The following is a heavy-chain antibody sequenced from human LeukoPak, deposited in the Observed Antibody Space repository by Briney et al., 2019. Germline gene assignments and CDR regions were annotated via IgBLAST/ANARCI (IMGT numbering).Heavy chain of an antibody. CDR2: MNPNSGNT. J-gene: IGHJ3*02. CDR3: ARGTAHTIFGVVMDRNAFDI. Sequence: ASVKVSCKASGYTFTSYDINWVRQATGQGLEWMGWMNPNSGNTGYAQKFQGRVTITRNTSISTAYMELSSLRSEDTAVYYCARGTAHTIFGVVMDRNAFDIWGKGTTVTVSS. CDR1: GYTFTSYD. D-gene: IGHD3-3*01. V-gene: IGHV1-8*03.